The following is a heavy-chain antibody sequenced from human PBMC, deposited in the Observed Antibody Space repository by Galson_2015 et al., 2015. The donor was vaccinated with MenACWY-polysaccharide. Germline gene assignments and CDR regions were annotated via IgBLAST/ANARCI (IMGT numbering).Heavy chain of an antibody. D-gene: IGHD3-22*01. J-gene: IGHJ4*02. Sequence: SLRLSCAASGFSFSTYSMNWVRQVPGKGLEWASYISSGSSTIYYADSVKGRFTISRDNAKNSLYLQMNSLRDEDTAVYYCATGPSGYYRFDSWGQGTLVTVSS. CDR2: ISSGSSTI. CDR1: GFSFSTYS. V-gene: IGHV3-48*02. CDR3: ATGPSGYYRFDS.